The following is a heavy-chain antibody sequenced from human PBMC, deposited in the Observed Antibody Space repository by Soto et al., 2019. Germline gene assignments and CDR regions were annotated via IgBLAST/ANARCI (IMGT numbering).Heavy chain of an antibody. CDR2: IYTSGST. V-gene: IGHV4-4*07. CDR1: GDSMTKYY. Sequence: QVQLQESGPGLVKPSETLSLTCTVSGDSMTKYYWSWIRQPAGKGLEWIGRIYTSGSTNYNPSLKGRVTLSIDTSNNHFSLKLKSVTAADTAVYYCARTVGAAYYFDFWGQVALITFSS. CDR3: ARTVGAAYYFDF. J-gene: IGHJ4*02. D-gene: IGHD1-26*01.